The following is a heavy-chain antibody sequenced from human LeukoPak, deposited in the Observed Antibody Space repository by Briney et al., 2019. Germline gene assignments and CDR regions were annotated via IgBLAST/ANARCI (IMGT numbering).Heavy chain of an antibody. J-gene: IGHJ3*02. D-gene: IGHD2-2*01. CDR1: AFTFSTYS. V-gene: IGHV3-20*04. Sequence: GGSLRLSCAASAFTFSTYSMDWVRQAPGKGLEWVSGINWNGGSTGYADSVKGRFTISRDNAKNSLYLQMNSLRAEDTALYYCARDLVVVVPAGSTYFDIWGQGTMVTVSS. CDR3: ARDLVVVVPAGSTYFDI. CDR2: INWNGGST.